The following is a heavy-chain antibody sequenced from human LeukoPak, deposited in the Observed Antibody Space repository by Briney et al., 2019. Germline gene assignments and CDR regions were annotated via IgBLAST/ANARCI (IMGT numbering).Heavy chain of an antibody. CDR2: INTDGGST. V-gene: IGHV3-74*01. CDR1: GFTFSSYW. Sequence: GGSPRLSCAASGFTFSSYWMHWVRQAPGKGLVWVSRINTDGGSTSYADSVKGRFTISRDNAKNTLYLQMNSLRAEDTAVYYCARGVPWGAFDIWGQGTMVTVSS. D-gene: IGHD3-16*01. J-gene: IGHJ3*02. CDR3: ARGVPWGAFDI.